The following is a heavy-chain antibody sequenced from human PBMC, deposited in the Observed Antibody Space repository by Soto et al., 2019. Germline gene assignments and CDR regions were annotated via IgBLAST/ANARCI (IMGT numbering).Heavy chain of an antibody. CDR2: IYYSGST. V-gene: IGHV4-31*03. J-gene: IGHJ4*02. CDR3: ASGTYYGSGSYYQRGVGRIVY. D-gene: IGHD3-10*01. Sequence: SETLSLTCTVSGGSISSGGYYWSWIRQHPGKGLEWIGYIYYSGSTYYNPSLKSRVTISVDTSKNQFSLKLSSVTAADTAVYYCASGTYYGSGSYYQRGVGRIVYWGQGTLVTVSS. CDR1: GGSISSGGYY.